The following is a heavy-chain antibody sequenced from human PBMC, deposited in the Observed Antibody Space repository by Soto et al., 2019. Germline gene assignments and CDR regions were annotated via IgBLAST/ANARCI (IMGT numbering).Heavy chain of an antibody. V-gene: IGHV1-69*02. CDR3: ARQDGDGLYYFDY. CDR2: IIPILGIA. Sequence: VASVKVSCKASGGTFSSYTISWVRQAPGQGLEWMGRIIPILGIANYAQKFQGQVTISVDKSISTAYLQWGSLKASDTAIYYCARQDGDGLYYFDYWGQGTLVTVSS. D-gene: IGHD4-17*01. CDR1: GGTFSSYT. J-gene: IGHJ4*02.